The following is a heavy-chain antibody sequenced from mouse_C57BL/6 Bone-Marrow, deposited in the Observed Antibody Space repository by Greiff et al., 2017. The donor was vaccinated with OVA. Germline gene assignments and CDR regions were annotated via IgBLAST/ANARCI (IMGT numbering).Heavy chain of an antibody. V-gene: IGHV5-9-1*02. CDR3: TRLLDAMDY. CDR1: GFTFSSYA. Sequence: LMESGEGLVKPGGSLKLSCSASGFTFSSYAMSWVRQTPEKRLEWVAYISSGGDYIYYADTVKGRFTISRDNARNTLYLQMSSLKSEDTAMYYCTRLLDAMDYWGQGTSVTVSS. D-gene: IGHD2-1*01. J-gene: IGHJ4*01. CDR2: ISSGGDYI.